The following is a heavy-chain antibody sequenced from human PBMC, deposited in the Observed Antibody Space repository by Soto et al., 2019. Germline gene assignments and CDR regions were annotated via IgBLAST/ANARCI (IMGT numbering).Heavy chain of an antibody. CDR3: ARDASYYSFWSGYYPSRNGMDV. J-gene: IGHJ6*02. V-gene: IGHV3-33*01. D-gene: IGHD3-3*01. CDR2: IWYDGSKK. Sequence: QVQVVESGGGVVQPGRSLRLSCAASGFTFSSFGMHWVRQAPGKGLEWVSLIWYDGSKKSYGDSVKGRFTISRDNSRNTVYLQMNSLRADDTAVYYCARDASYYSFWSGYYPSRNGMDVWGQGTTVTVSS. CDR1: GFTFSSFG.